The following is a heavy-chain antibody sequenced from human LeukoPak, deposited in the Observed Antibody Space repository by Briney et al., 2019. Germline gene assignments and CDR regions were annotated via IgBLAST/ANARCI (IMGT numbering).Heavy chain of an antibody. CDR1: GFTFRSFA. D-gene: IGHD2-21*01. J-gene: IGHJ6*03. CDR2: IIGSGGTT. V-gene: IGHV3-23*01. Sequence: GGSLRLSCATSGFTFRSFAMSWVRQAPGKGLEWVSGIIGSGGTTFYADSVKGRFTISRDNSKNKLYLQMNSLRAEDTAIYYCAKKEGDTYFSWYMDVWGKGPTVTVSS. CDR3: AKKEGDTYFSWYMDV.